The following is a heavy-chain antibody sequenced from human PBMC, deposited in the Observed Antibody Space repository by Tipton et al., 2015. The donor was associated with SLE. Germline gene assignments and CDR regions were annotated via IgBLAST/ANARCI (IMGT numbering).Heavy chain of an antibody. D-gene: IGHD5-12*01. V-gene: IGHV4-59*01. J-gene: IGHJ4*02. Sequence: LRLSCTVSGGSINNYYWNWIRQTPGKGLEWIGYIYHSGYTNHNPSLKSRVSMSVDTSKNQFSLELSSVTAADTAVYYCARRHYSGPFDSWGQGTLVTVSS. CDR2: IYHSGYT. CDR3: ARRHYSGPFDS. CDR1: GGSINNYY.